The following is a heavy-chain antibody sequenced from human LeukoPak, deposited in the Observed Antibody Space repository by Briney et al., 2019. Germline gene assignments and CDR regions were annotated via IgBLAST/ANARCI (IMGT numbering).Heavy chain of an antibody. CDR2: IKLDGSEQ. V-gene: IGHV3-7*01. CDR3: ARDSPRGWSMDV. Sequence: GGSLRLSCAASGFTFSYYWMSWVRQAPGKGLEWVASIKLDGSEQYYLGSVKGRFTISRDNARNSLYLQMNSLRAEDTAMYYCARDSPRGWSMDVWGKGTTVTVSS. CDR1: GFTFSYYW. J-gene: IGHJ6*03. D-gene: IGHD3-10*01.